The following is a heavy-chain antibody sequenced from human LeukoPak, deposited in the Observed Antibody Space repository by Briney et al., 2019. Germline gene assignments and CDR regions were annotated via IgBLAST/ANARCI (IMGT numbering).Heavy chain of an antibody. D-gene: IGHD2-15*01. CDR2: MNPNSGNT. J-gene: IGHJ4*02. V-gene: IGHV1-8*03. CDR1: GYTFTSYD. Sequence: ASVKVSYKASGYTFTSYDINWVRQATGQGLEWMGWMNPNSGNTGYAQKFQGRVTITRNTSISTAYMELSSLRSEDTAVYYCARGKGVAAILFDYWGQGTLVTVSS. CDR3: ARGKGVAAILFDY.